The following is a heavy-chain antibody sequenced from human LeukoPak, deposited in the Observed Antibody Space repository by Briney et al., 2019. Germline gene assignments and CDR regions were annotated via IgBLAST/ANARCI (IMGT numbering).Heavy chain of an antibody. V-gene: IGHV1-2*02. J-gene: IGHJ4*02. CDR3: ARDHYGSGSYYQGY. CDR2: INPNSGDT. Sequence: ASVNVSCKASGYTFTGYYIHWVRQAPGQGLEWMGWINPNSGDTNYAQKFQGRVTMTGDTSISTAYMELSRLGSDDTAVYYCARDHYGSGSYYQGYWGQGTLVTVSS. D-gene: IGHD3-10*01. CDR1: GYTFTGYY.